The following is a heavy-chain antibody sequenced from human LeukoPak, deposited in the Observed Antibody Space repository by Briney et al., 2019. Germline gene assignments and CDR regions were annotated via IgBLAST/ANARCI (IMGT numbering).Heavy chain of an antibody. CDR2: IGIGGDT. V-gene: IGHV3-13*01. CDR3: ARDRFGMDV. CDR1: GFIFNNFD. J-gene: IGHJ6*02. Sequence: GGSLRLSCAASGFIFNNFDMHWVRKGTGKGLEWVSAIGIGGDTHYSGSVKGRFIISRENAKNSLFLQMNSLRVGDTAVYYCARDRFGMDVWGRGTTV.